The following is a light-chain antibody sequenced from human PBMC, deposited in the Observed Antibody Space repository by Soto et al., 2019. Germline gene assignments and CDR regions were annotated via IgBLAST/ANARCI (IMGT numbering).Light chain of an antibody. CDR1: SSNIGNNY. CDR2: ENN. V-gene: IGLV1-51*02. J-gene: IGLJ1*01. CDR3: GTWDSSLSAGFYV. Sequence: QSALTQPPSVSAAPGQKVTISCSGSSSNIGNNYVSWYQQLPGTAPKLLIYENNKRPSGIPDRFSGSKSGTSATLGITGLQTGDEADYYCGTWDSSLSAGFYVFGTGTKVTV.